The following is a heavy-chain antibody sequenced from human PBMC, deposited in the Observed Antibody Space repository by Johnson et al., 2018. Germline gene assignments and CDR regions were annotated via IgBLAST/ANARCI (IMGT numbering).Heavy chain of an antibody. V-gene: IGHV4-4*09. CDR3: ARKDGDY. CDR1: GFSINSYH. Sequence: QVQLQESGPGLVKPSETLSLTCPVSGFSINSYHWTWMRQPPGKGLEWIGFISTSGSTNYNPSLKSRVTISVDMSKNQISLNLTSVTATDTAMYYCARKDGDYWGQGSLVTVSS. J-gene: IGHJ4*02. CDR2: ISTSGST.